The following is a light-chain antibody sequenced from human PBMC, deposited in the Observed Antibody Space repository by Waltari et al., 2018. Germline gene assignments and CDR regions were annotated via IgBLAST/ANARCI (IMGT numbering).Light chain of an antibody. Sequence: DIVMSQSPDSLAVSLGERATINCRSSQSIMYSSNNNNFLAWYQQKPGQSPKLLIYWASTLQSGVPDRFTGCWSGTDFTHTITSVQPEDVAIYYCQQYFITPFTFGPGTKVEIK. J-gene: IGKJ3*01. CDR2: WAS. V-gene: IGKV4-1*01. CDR3: QQYFITPFT. CDR1: QSIMYSSNNNNF.